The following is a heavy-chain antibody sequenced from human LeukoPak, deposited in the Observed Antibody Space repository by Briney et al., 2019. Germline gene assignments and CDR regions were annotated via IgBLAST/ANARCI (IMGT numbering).Heavy chain of an antibody. J-gene: IGHJ3*02. CDR2: IYYSGST. CDR1: GGSISSSSYY. V-gene: IGHV4-39*02. CDR3: AREPPADSGSNDAFDI. Sequence: SETLSLTCTASGGSISSSSYYWGWIRQPPGKGLEWIGSIYYSGSTYYNPSLKSRVTISVDTSKNQFSLKLSSVTAADTAVYYCAREPPADSGSNDAFDIWGQGTMVTVSS. D-gene: IGHD1-26*01.